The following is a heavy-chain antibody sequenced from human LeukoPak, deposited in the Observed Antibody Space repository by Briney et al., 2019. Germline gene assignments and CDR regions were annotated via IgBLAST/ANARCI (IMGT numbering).Heavy chain of an antibody. CDR1: GFTFSSYG. J-gene: IGHJ4*02. CDR2: IRYDGSNI. D-gene: IGHD1-7*01. Sequence: HPGGSLRLSCAASGFTFSSYGMHWVRQAPGKGLEWVAFIRYDGSNIYYADSVKGRFTISRDNSKNTLYLQMNSLRAEDTALYYCAKDHWNYQAPFDYWGQGTLVTVSS. CDR3: AKDHWNYQAPFDY. V-gene: IGHV3-30*02.